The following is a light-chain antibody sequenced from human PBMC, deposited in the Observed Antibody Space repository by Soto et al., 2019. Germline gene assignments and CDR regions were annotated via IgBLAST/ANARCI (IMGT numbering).Light chain of an antibody. CDR2: EVS. CDR1: SSDVGGYNY. J-gene: IGLJ1*01. V-gene: IGLV2-14*01. Sequence: QSVLTRSASVSGSPGQSITISCTGTSSDVGGYNYVCWYLHHPGKAPKLIISEVSNRPSGVSDRFSGSKSGNTASLTISGLQPEDEADYYCTSFTSSTTYVFGTGTKVTVL. CDR3: TSFTSSTTYV.